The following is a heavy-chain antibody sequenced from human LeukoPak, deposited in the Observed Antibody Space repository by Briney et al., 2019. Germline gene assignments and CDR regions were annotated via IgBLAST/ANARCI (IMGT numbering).Heavy chain of an antibody. CDR1: GFTFNSFA. CDR2: ISGGGDII. D-gene: IGHD1-26*01. J-gene: IGHJ4*02. Sequence: GGSLRLSCAASGFTFNSFAMNWVRQAPGKGLEWISYISGGGDIIYYADSVKGRFTTSRDNAKNSLHLQMNSLRVEDTAVYYCVRDQGAPDYWGQGTLVTVSS. V-gene: IGHV3-48*01. CDR3: VRDQGAPDY.